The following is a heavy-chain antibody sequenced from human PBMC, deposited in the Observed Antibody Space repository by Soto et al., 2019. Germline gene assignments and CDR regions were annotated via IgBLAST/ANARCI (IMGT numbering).Heavy chain of an antibody. D-gene: IGHD3-22*01. CDR3: ARDDSHNKIRALDY. CDR1: GYTFTGYY. Sequence: ASVKVSCKASGYTFTGYYMHWVRQAPGQGLEWMGWINPNSGGTNYAQKFQGWVTMTRDTSISTVYMELSSLRSEDTAVYYCARDDSHNKIRALDYWGQGTLVTVSS. V-gene: IGHV1-2*04. J-gene: IGHJ4*02. CDR2: INPNSGGT.